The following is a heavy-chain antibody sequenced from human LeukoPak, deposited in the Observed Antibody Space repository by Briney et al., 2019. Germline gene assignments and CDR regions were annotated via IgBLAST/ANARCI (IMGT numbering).Heavy chain of an antibody. J-gene: IGHJ3*02. CDR3: ASSGYYDFWSGAKFLAFDI. CDR2: IYTSGST. V-gene: IGHV4-4*09. CDR1: GGSISSYY. D-gene: IGHD3-3*01. Sequence: SETLSLTCTVSGGSISSYYWSWIRQPPGKGLEWMGYIYTSGSTNYNPSLKSRVTISVDTSKNQFSLKLSSVTAADTAVYYCASSGYYDFWSGAKFLAFDIWGQGTMVTVSS.